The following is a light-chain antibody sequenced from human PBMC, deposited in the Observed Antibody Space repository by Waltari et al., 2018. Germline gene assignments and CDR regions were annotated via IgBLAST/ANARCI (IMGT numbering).Light chain of an antibody. CDR1: QSISSRY. V-gene: IGKV3-20*01. Sequence: EVVLTQSPATLSLSPGESATLSCRASQSISSRYLAWYQQKPGQAPRLLIFDASSRAAGIPDRFSGSGSGTDFTLTISRLEPEDFTLYYCQHYGTSPPITFGQGTRLEVK. CDR3: QHYGTSPPIT. CDR2: DAS. J-gene: IGKJ5*01.